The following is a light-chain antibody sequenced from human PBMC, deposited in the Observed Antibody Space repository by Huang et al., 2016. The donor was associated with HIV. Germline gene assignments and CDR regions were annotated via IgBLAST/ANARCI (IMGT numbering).Light chain of an antibody. CDR2: SAS. Sequence: DIQMTQFPLSLSASVGDRVTITCRASQNIDNYLNWYQQKPGKAPKLLIYSASNLQSGVPSRFSGSASGADFALTINSLQPDDFATYYCQQAYTTPIYTFGPGTNLDIK. CDR3: QQAYTTPIYT. CDR1: QNIDNY. J-gene: IGKJ2*01. V-gene: IGKV1-39*01.